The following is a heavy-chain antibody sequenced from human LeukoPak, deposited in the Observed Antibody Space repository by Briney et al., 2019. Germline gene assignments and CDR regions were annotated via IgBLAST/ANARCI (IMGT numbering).Heavy chain of an antibody. J-gene: IGHJ6*02. CDR3: ARGRMTTVTPNRYYYYGMDV. Sequence: SETLSLTCTVSGGSVSSYYWSWIRQPPGKGLEWIGYIYYSGSTNYNPSLKSRVTISVDTSKNQFSLKLSSVTAADTAVYYCARGRMTTVTPNRYYYYGMDVWGQGTTVTVSS. D-gene: IGHD4-17*01. CDR1: GGSVSSYY. CDR2: IYYSGST. V-gene: IGHV4-59*02.